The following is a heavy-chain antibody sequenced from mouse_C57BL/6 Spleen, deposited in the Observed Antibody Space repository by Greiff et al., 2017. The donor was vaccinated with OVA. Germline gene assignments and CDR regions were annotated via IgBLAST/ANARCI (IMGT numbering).Heavy chain of an antibody. CDR3: ARATVVATRAMDY. V-gene: IGHV1-53*01. CDR1: GYTFTSYW. Sequence: VQLQQPGTELVKPGASVKLSCKASGYTFTSYWMHWVKQRPGQGLEWIGNINPSNGGTNYNAKFKSKATLTVDKSSSTAYMQLSSLTSEDSAVYYCARATVVATRAMDYWGQGTSVTVSS. J-gene: IGHJ4*01. CDR2: INPSNGGT. D-gene: IGHD1-1*01.